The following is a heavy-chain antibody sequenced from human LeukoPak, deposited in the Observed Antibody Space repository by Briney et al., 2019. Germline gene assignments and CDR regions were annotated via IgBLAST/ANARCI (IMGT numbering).Heavy chain of an antibody. Sequence: GGSLRLSCAVSGFTFSNYAMVWVRQAPGKGPDWVSSISAGGGITSNADSVKGRFTISRDNSKNTLYLQMNSLRAEDTAMYYCAKAARTTVTYSFDSWGQGTLVTVSS. V-gene: IGHV3-23*01. CDR1: GFTFSNYA. CDR2: ISAGGGIT. D-gene: IGHD4-17*01. J-gene: IGHJ4*02. CDR3: AKAARTTVTYSFDS.